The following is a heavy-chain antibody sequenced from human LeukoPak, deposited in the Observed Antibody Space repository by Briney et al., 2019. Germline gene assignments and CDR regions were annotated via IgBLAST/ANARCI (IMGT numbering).Heavy chain of an antibody. V-gene: IGHV4-39*01. CDR2: IYYSGST. CDR1: GGSISSYY. J-gene: IGHJ4*02. CDR3: ARAIAVAGRIIDY. D-gene: IGHD6-19*01. Sequence: SETLSLTCTVSGGSISSYYWGWIRQPPGKGLEWIGSIYYSGSTYYNPSLKSRVTISVDTSKNQFSLKLSSVTAADTAVYYCARAIAVAGRIIDYWGQGTLVTVSS.